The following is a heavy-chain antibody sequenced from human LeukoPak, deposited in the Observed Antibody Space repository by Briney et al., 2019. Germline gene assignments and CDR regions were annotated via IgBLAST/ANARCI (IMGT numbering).Heavy chain of an antibody. CDR3: AKPYSSSWGDFDY. V-gene: IGHV3-11*01. J-gene: IGHJ4*02. Sequence: GGSLRLSCAASGFTFSDYYMGWIRQAPGKGLEWVSYISSSGSTIYYADSVKGRFTISRDNAKNSLYLQMNSLRAEDTAVYYCAKPYSSSWGDFDYWGQGTLVTVSS. CDR2: ISSSGSTI. CDR1: GFTFSDYY. D-gene: IGHD6-13*01.